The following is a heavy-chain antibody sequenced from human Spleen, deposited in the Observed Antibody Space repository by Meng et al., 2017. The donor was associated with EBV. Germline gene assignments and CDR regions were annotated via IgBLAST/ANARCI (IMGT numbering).Heavy chain of an antibody. J-gene: IGHJ4*02. V-gene: IGHV1-69*01. CDR1: GGTFSSYA. D-gene: IGHD2-15*01. Sequence: QGLLRLSGAYVEKSGCSGNGSCKASGGTFSSYAISWGRQAPGQGLEWMGGIIPIFGTANYAQKFQGRVTITADESTSTAYMELSSLRSEDTAVYYCARDPKPGYCSGGSCPFDYWGQGTLVTVSS. CDR2: IIPIFGTA. CDR3: ARDPKPGYCSGGSCPFDY.